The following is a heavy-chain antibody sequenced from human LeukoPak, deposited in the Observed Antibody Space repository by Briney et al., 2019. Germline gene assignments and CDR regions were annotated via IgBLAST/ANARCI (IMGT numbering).Heavy chain of an antibody. V-gene: IGHV1-18*01. Sequence: ASVKVSCKASGYTFTSYGISWVRQAPGQGLEWMGWISAYNGNTNYAQKLQGRVTMATDTSTSTAYMELRSLRSDDTAVYYCARVNYYDSSGYYSPTFDYWGQGTQVTVSS. CDR1: GYTFTSYG. D-gene: IGHD3-22*01. CDR3: ARVNYYDSSGYYSPTFDY. J-gene: IGHJ4*02. CDR2: ISAYNGNT.